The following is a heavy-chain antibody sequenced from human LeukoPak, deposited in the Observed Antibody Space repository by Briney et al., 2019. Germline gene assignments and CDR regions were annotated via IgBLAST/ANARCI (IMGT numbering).Heavy chain of an antibody. CDR2: IYTSGST. CDR3: ARSTHGYYYDSSGYYFDY. J-gene: IGHJ4*02. Sequence: SETPSLTCTVSGGSISSYYWSWIRQPAGKGLEWIGRIYTSGSTNYNPSLKSRVTMSVDTSKNQFSLKLSSVTAADTAVYYCARSTHGYYYDSSGYYFDYWGQGTLVTVSS. D-gene: IGHD3-22*01. V-gene: IGHV4-4*07. CDR1: GGSISSYY.